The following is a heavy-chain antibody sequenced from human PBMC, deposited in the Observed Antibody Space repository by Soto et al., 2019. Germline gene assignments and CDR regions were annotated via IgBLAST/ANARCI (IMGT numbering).Heavy chain of an antibody. CDR2: ISGSGGST. V-gene: IGHV3-23*01. CDR1: GFTFSSYW. D-gene: IGHD6-19*01. CDR3: AKDQVAVARYYGMDV. J-gene: IGHJ6*02. Sequence: PGGSLRLSCAASGFTFSSYWMSWVRQAPGKGLEWVSAISGSGGSTYYADSVKGRFTISRDNSKNTLYLQMNSLRAEDTAVYYCAKDQVAVARYYGMDVWGQGTTVTVSS.